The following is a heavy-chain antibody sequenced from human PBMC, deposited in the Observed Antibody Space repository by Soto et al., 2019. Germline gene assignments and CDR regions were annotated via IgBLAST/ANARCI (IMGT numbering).Heavy chain of an antibody. Sequence: GGSLRLSCAASGLTFNTYSMNWVRQAPGKGLEWVSSISSGSSYIYYADSVRGRFTDSRDNAKNSLWLQMTSLRAEDTAVYYCAREFRWNDVDLDYWGQGTLVTVSS. CDR1: GLTFNTYS. J-gene: IGHJ4*02. CDR2: ISSGSSYI. CDR3: AREFRWNDVDLDY. V-gene: IGHV3-21*01. D-gene: IGHD1-1*01.